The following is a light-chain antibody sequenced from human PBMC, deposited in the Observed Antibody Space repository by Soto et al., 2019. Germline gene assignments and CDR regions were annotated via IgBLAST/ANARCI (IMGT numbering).Light chain of an antibody. Sequence: EIVLTQSPGTPSLSPGERATLSCRASQSVSSSYLAWYQQKPGQAPRLLIYGASSRATGIPDRFSGSGSGTDFTLTISRLDPEDFAVYYCQQYGSSPGFGQGTKLEIK. CDR2: GAS. CDR3: QQYGSSPG. J-gene: IGKJ2*03. CDR1: QSVSSSY. V-gene: IGKV3-20*01.